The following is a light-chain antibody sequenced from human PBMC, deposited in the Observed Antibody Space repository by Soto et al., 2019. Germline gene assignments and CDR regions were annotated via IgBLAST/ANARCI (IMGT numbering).Light chain of an antibody. CDR3: VQSPPNTPT. J-gene: IGKJ1*01. V-gene: IGKV2-28*01. CDR1: QSLLQSNGYNY. Sequence: DLVMTQSPLSLPVTPGEPASISCSSSQSLLQSNGYNYLDLYLQKPGHSPHSLIYFGSYRASGVPDRFSGSGSGTDFTLKIRRVEAEDVGVYYCVQSPPNTPTCGRGTKVEI. CDR2: FGS.